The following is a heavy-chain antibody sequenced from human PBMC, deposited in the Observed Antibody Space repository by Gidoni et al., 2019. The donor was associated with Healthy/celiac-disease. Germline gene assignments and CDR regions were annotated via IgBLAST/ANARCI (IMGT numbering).Heavy chain of an antibody. D-gene: IGHD1-26*01. J-gene: IGHJ6*02. CDR2: ISWNSGSI. CDR1: GFTFDDYA. V-gene: IGHV3-9*01. CDR3: AKGGGGALYYYYGMDV. Sequence: EVQLVESGGGLVQPGRSLRLSCAASGFTFDDYAMHWVRQAPGQGLEWVSGISWNSGSIGYADSVKGRFTISRDNAKNSLYLQMNSLRAEDTALYYCAKGGGGALYYYYGMDVWGQGTTVTVSS.